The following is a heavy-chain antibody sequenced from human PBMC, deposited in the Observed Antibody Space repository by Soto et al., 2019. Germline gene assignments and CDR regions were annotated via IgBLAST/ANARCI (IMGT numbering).Heavy chain of an antibody. CDR2: IDPTDSYT. CDR3: ARGGPQVVHNWVDP. CDR1: GYTFTSYW. J-gene: IGHJ5*02. D-gene: IGHD2-15*01. Sequence: EVKLVPSGAEVKKPGESLRISCKGSGYTFTSYWINWVRQMPGKGLEWMGRIDPTDSYTNYNPSFQGHVTISADKSLSTAYLQWDSLRASDTATYYCARGGPQVVHNWVDPWGQGTLVTVSS. V-gene: IGHV5-10-1*01.